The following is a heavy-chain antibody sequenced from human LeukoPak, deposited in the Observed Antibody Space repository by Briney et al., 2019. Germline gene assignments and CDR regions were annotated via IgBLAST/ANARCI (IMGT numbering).Heavy chain of an antibody. CDR3: ARGVRWIPRAFDI. CDR2: IIPIFGTA. V-gene: IGHV1-69*05. CDR1: GGTFSSYA. Sequence: SVKVSCKASGGTFSSYASSWVRQAPGQGLEWMGGIIPIFGTANYAQKFQGRVTITTDESTSTAYMELSSLRAEDTAVYYCARGVRWIPRAFDIWGQGTMVTVSS. J-gene: IGHJ3*02. D-gene: IGHD5-24*01.